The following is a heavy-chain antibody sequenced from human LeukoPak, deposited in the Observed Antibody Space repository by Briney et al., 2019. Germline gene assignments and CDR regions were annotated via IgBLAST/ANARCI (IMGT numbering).Heavy chain of an antibody. J-gene: IGHJ4*02. CDR2: IYPGDSDT. Sequence: GESLKISCKGSGYSFPSYWIGWVRQMPGKGLEWMGTIYPGDSDTRYRPSFQGQVTISADKSSSTAYLQWSSLEASDTAIYYCGRSYEGFDYWGQGTLVTVSS. V-gene: IGHV5-51*01. CDR3: GRSYEGFDY. D-gene: IGHD5-12*01. CDR1: GYSFPSYW.